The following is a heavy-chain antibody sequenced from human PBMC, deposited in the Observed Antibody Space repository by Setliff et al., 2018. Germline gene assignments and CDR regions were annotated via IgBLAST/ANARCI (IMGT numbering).Heavy chain of an antibody. CDR1: GYTFNNYG. D-gene: IGHD3-10*01. CDR3: ARVESMVRGKNILRHFDY. J-gene: IGHJ4*02. V-gene: IGHV1-18*01. CDR2: VTIYNGNT. Sequence: ASVKVSCKASGYTFNNYGVAWVRQAPGQGLDWMGWVTIYNGNTKYAQNLQGRLTLSTDRSTNTVYMELGSPTTDDTAIYYCARVESMVRGKNILRHFDYWGQGTQVTVSS.